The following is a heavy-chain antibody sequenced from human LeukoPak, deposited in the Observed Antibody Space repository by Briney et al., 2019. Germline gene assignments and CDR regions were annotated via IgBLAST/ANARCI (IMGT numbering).Heavy chain of an antibody. CDR3: ARAISAGYSSRSDAFDI. CDR2: INPNSGGT. Sequence: ASVKVSCKASGYTFTGYYMHWVRQAPGQGLEWMGWINPNSGGTNYAQKFQGRVTMTRDTSISTAYMELSRLRSEDTAVYYCARAISAGYSSRSDAFDIWGQGTMVTVSS. CDR1: GYTFTGYY. V-gene: IGHV1-2*02. D-gene: IGHD6-13*01. J-gene: IGHJ3*02.